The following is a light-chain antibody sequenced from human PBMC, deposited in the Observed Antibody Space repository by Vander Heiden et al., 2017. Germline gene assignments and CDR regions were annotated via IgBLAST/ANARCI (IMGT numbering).Light chain of an antibody. CDR3: QQYSIDSPT. Sequence: DIQMTQSPSTLSASVGDRVTITCRARQSITTWLAWYQQKPGKAPKLLIYDATNLQSGVPSRFSSSGSGTDFSLTISSLQPDDFATYYCQQYSIDSPTFGQGTKVEI. J-gene: IGKJ1*01. CDR1: QSITTW. CDR2: DAT. V-gene: IGKV1-5*01.